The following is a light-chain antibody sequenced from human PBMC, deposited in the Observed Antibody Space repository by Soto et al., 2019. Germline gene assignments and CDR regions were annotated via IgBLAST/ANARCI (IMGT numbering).Light chain of an antibody. V-gene: IGLV2-14*01. CDR3: SSYTTSRTFV. CDR2: EVS. J-gene: IGLJ1*01. Sequence: QSALTQPASVSGFPGQSITVSCTGTNSDLGAYNYVSWYQQGPGKAPKLVISEVSNRPSGVPNRFSGSKSGNTASLTISGLQAEDEADYYCSSYTTSRTFVFGSGTKVTVL. CDR1: NSDLGAYNY.